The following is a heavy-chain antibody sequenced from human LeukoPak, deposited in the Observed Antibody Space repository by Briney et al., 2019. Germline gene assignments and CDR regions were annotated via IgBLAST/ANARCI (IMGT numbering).Heavy chain of an antibody. J-gene: IGHJ5*02. CDR1: GGSISSYY. Sequence: SETLSLTCTVSGGSISSYYWTWIRQPAGKALEWIGRIYTSGSTNYNPSLKNRVTISVDTSKNQFSLKLSSVTAADTAVYYCARGELTGGWFDPWGQATLVTVSS. V-gene: IGHV4-4*07. CDR3: ARGELTGGWFDP. CDR2: IYTSGST. D-gene: IGHD1-7*01.